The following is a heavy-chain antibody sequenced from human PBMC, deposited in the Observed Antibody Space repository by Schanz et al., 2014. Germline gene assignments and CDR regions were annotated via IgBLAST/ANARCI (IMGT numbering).Heavy chain of an antibody. Sequence: VQLLESGGGLVQPGGSLRLSCTASGFAFSSYSMNWVRQAPGKGLEWVAVIWYDENNKYYADSVKGRFTISRDNSKTTLSLQMNSLRAEDTAVYYCAKGLYYDNTGGGFDYWGQGTLVTVAS. CDR1: GFAFSSYS. J-gene: IGHJ4*02. CDR3: AKGLYYDNTGGGFDY. V-gene: IGHV3-33*06. CDR2: IWYDENNK. D-gene: IGHD3-16*01.